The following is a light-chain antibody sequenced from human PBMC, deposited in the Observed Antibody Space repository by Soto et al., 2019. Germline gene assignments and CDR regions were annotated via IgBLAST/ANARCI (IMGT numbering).Light chain of an antibody. J-gene: IGKJ4*01. V-gene: IGKV4-1*01. Sequence: DLVITQSPDSLAVSLGERATINCKCSRSVLYKSNNKNHLAWYQQKPGQPPQLIIYWASTRESGVPERFSGSGSGTDFTLTISSLEAEDAAFYWCQQYFDVPFTFGGGTKVEI. CDR1: RSVLYKSNNKNH. CDR2: WAS. CDR3: QQYFDVPFT.